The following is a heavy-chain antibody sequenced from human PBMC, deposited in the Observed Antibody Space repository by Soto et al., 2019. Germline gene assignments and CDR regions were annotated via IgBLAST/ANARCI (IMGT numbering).Heavy chain of an antibody. J-gene: IGHJ4*02. Sequence: SETLSLTCAVYGGCCSGYYWSWIRQPPGKRLEWIGEINHSGSTNYNPSLKSRVTISVDTSKNQFSLKLSSVTAAATAVYYCARAPRRPSTTVTTAVDGGLDYWGQGTLVTVSS. V-gene: IGHV4-34*01. D-gene: IGHD4-17*01. CDR1: GGCCSGYY. CDR3: ARAPRRPSTTVTTAVDGGLDY. CDR2: INHSGST.